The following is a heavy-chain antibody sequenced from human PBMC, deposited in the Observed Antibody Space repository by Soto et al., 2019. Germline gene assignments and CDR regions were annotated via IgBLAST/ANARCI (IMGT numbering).Heavy chain of an antibody. CDR2: INPNSGGT. CDR1: GYTFTGYY. V-gene: IGHV1-2*04. Sequence: RPSVKVSCKASGYTFTGYYMHWVRQAPGQGLEWMGWINPNSGGTNYAQKFQGWVTMTRDTSISTAYMELSRLRSDDTAVYYCARARRYSSSWYYFDYWGQGTLVTVSS. D-gene: IGHD6-13*01. CDR3: ARARRYSSSWYYFDY. J-gene: IGHJ4*02.